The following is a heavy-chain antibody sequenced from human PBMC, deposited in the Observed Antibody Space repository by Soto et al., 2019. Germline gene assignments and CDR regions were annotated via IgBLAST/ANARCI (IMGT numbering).Heavy chain of an antibody. CDR2: ISSVSTYI. Sequence: GGSLRLSFAASGITFNSYSMNWVRQAPGKGLEWVSSISSVSTYIYYADSVKGRFTISRDNSKNSLYLQMNSLRAEDTAVYYCPRARYYDILTGYYSKVAMYXWGQGTTVPVS. CDR3: PRARYYDILTGYYSKVAMYX. D-gene: IGHD3-9*01. J-gene: IGHJ6*02. V-gene: IGHV3-21*01. CDR1: GITFNSYS.